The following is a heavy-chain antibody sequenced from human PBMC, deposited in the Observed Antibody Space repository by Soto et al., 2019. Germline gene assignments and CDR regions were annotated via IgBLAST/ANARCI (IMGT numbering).Heavy chain of an antibody. CDR3: ARDFWRNGVCLDV. V-gene: IGHV3-74*01. CDR2: INSDGSST. CDR1: GFTFSNHW. J-gene: IGHJ6*02. Sequence: EVQLVESGGGLVQPGGSLRLSCAASGFTFSNHWMHWVRQVPGKGLVWVSRINSDGSSTSYADSVKGRFTISRDNAKNTLYLGMNSLRVEDTAVFYCARDFWRNGVCLDVWGQGTTVTVSS. D-gene: IGHD2-8*01.